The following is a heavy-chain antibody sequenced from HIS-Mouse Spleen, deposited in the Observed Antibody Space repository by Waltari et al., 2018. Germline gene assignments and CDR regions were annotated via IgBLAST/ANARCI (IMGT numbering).Heavy chain of an antibody. V-gene: IGHV4-39*07. CDR2: IYYSGGT. J-gene: IGHJ4*02. Sequence: QLQLQESGPGLVKPSETLSLTCTVSGGSISSSSYYWGWIRQPPGKGLEWIGRIYYSGGTSYNPSRKRRVTISVATSKNQFSLKLSSVTAADTAVYYCARVPLWYGSSGYYVDYWGQGTLVTVSS. CDR3: ARVPLWYGSSGYYVDY. CDR1: GGSISSSSYY. D-gene: IGHD3-22*01.